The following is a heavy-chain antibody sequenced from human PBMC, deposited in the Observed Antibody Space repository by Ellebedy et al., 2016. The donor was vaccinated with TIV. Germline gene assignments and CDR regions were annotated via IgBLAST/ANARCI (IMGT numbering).Heavy chain of an antibody. J-gene: IGHJ6*02. CDR1: GFIFDDYA. CDR3: ARDRVPDTSMDYYWHYGMNV. CDR2: INWKGNSV. Sequence: GGSLRLSXEISGFIFDDYAMHWVRQAPGKGLEWVSGINWKGNSVGYADSVRGRFTVSRDNAKSSLFLQMNSLRPEDTALYYCARDRVPDTSMDYYWHYGMNVWGQGTTVIVSS. V-gene: IGHV3-9*01. D-gene: IGHD5-18*01.